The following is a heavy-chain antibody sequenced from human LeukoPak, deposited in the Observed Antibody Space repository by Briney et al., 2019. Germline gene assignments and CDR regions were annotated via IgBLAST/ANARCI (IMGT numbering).Heavy chain of an antibody. CDR1: GYTLTELS. D-gene: IGHD3-3*01. Sequence: ASVEVSCKVSGYTLTELSMHWVRQAPGKGLEWMGGFDPEDGETIYAQKFQGRVTMTEDTSTDTAYMELSSLRSEDTAVYYCALRVDDFWSGDTRMGYDWFDPWGQGTLVTVSS. CDR3: ALRVDDFWSGDTRMGYDWFDP. J-gene: IGHJ5*02. CDR2: FDPEDGET. V-gene: IGHV1-24*01.